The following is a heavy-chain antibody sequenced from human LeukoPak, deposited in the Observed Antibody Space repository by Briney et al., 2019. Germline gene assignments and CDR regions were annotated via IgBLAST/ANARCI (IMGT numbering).Heavy chain of an antibody. Sequence: GGSLRLSCAASGFTFSSYSMSWVRQAPGRGLEWVSSISSSSSYIYYADSVKGRFTISRDNAKNSLYLQMNSLRAEDTAVYYCAKWVPRSLESIYGMDVWGQGTTVIVSS. CDR3: AKWVPRSLESIYGMDV. D-gene: IGHD3-3*01. J-gene: IGHJ6*02. CDR1: GFTFSSYS. CDR2: ISSSSSYI. V-gene: IGHV3-21*04.